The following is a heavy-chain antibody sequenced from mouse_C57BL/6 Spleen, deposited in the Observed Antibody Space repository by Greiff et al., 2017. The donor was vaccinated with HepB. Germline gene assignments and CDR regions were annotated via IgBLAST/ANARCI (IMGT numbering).Heavy chain of an antibody. CDR1: GYTFTGYW. Sequence: QVQLQQSGAELMKPGASVKLSCKATGYTFTGYWIEWVKQRPGHGLEWIGEILPGRGSTNYNEKFKGKATFTADTSSNTAYMQLSSLTTEDSAIYYCARGETGTDAMDYWGQGTSVTVSS. D-gene: IGHD4-1*01. J-gene: IGHJ4*01. CDR2: ILPGRGST. CDR3: ARGETGTDAMDY. V-gene: IGHV1-9*01.